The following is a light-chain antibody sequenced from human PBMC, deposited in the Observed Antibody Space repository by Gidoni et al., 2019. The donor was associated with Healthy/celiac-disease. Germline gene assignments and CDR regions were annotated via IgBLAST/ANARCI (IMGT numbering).Light chain of an antibody. CDR1: SSDVGGYNY. J-gene: IGLJ1*01. CDR3: SSYAGSNNYV. V-gene: IGLV2-8*01. Sequence: QSALTQPPSASGSPGQSVTISCTGTSSDVGGYNYVSWYQQLPGKAPQLMIYEVSKLPSGVPDRFSGSKSGNTASLTVSGLQAEDEADYYCSSYAGSNNYVFGTGTKVTVL. CDR2: EVS.